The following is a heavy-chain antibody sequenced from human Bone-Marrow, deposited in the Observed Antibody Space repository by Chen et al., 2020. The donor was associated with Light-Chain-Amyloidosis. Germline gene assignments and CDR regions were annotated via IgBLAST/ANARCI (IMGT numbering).Heavy chain of an antibody. CDR1: GFTFCSYL. V-gene: IGHV3-23*01. Sequence: EVRLLESGGGLVQPGGSLRLSCTASGFTFCSYLMYWVRQAQGKGLEWVSAISGSGSSRHYTDSVKGRFIISRDNSKNTMYIQMDSLRVDDTGVYYCAPGPLFEHWGQGTVVTVSS. D-gene: IGHD3-10*01. CDR2: ISGSGSSR. J-gene: IGHJ4*02. CDR3: APGPLFEH.